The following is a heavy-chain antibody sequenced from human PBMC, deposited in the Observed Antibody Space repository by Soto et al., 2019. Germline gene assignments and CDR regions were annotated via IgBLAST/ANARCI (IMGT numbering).Heavy chain of an antibody. J-gene: IGHJ4*02. CDR2: IYYSGST. D-gene: IGHD6-19*01. Sequence: SETLSLTCTVSGGSISSYYWSWIRQPPGKGLEWIGYIYYSGSTNYNPSLKSRVTISVDTSKNQFSLKLSSVTAADTAVYYCARAPWFYSSGWYYFDYWGQGXLVTVYS. CDR1: GGSISSYY. V-gene: IGHV4-59*01. CDR3: ARAPWFYSSGWYYFDY.